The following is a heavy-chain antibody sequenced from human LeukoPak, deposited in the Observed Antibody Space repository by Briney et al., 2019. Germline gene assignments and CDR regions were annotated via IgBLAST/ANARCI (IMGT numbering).Heavy chain of an antibody. CDR1: GGSLSGNTYY. CDR2: LSYSGST. Sequence: KPSETLSLTCTVSGGSLSGNTYYWGWIRQPPGKGLEWIGTLSYSGSTYYNPSLKSRVTISVDTSKNQFSLKLYSVTAADTSVYFCARIAAPGLAWGQGTLVTVSS. CDR3: ARIAAPGLA. V-gene: IGHV4-39*01. D-gene: IGHD6-25*01. J-gene: IGHJ5*02.